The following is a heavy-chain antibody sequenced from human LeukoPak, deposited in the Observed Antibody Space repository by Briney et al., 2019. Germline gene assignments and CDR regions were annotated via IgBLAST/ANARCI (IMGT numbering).Heavy chain of an antibody. D-gene: IGHD3-22*01. CDR1: RLTFSNYA. V-gene: IGHV3-23*01. CDR2: IAGSGDTT. CDR3: ASSNYSDRSGYETDDY. Sequence: GGSLRLSCAASRLTFSNYAMSWVRQAPGMGLEWVSAIAGSGDTTYYADSVKGRFTISRDNSKNTLYLQMNSLRAEDTAVYYCASSNYSDRSGYETDDYWGQGTLVTVTA. J-gene: IGHJ4*02.